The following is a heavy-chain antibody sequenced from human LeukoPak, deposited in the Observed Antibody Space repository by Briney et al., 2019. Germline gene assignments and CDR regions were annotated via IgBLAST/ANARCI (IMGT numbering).Heavy chain of an antibody. CDR3: AREPTYYFDY. V-gene: IGHV1-2*02. CDR1: GYTFTGYY. J-gene: IGHJ4*02. Sequence: ASVKVSCKASGYTFTGYYMHWVRQAPGQGLEWMGWINPNSGGTNYAQKFQGRGTMTSDTSISTAYMELSRLRSDDTAVYYCAREPTYYFDYWGQGTLVTVSS. CDR2: INPNSGGT.